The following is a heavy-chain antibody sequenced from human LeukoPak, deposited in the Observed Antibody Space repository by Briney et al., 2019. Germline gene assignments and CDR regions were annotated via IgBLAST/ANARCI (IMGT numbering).Heavy chain of an antibody. V-gene: IGHV1-69*10. J-gene: IGHJ6*03. D-gene: IGHD3-3*01. CDR1: GVTLSDYA. CDR2: FIPILDTA. CDR3: AGIPVFGVVLHQEPV. Sequence: SVKVSCKASGVTLSDYALNWVRQAPGQGLEWMGVFIPILDTANSTQKFQGRLTITADISTNTVYMELSSLRFDDTAVYFCAGIPVFGVVLHQEPVWGKGTTVTVSS.